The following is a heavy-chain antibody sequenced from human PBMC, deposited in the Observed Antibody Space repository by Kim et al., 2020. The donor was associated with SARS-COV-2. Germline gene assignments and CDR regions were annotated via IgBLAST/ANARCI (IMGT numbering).Heavy chain of an antibody. CDR3: ATDIVATSNFDY. V-gene: IGHV3-11*06. Sequence: GGSLRLSCAASGFTFSDYYMSWIRQAPGKGLEWVSYISSSSSYTNYADSVKGRFTISRDNAKNSLYLQMNSLIAEDTAVYYCATDIVATSNFDYWGQGTLVTVSS. D-gene: IGHD5-12*01. CDR1: GFTFSDYY. CDR2: ISSSSSYT. J-gene: IGHJ4*02.